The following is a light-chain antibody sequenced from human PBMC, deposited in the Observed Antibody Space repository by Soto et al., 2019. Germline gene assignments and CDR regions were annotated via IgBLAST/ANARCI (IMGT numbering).Light chain of an antibody. CDR1: QSISSW. Sequence: DIQLTQSPSTLSTSVGDRVTISCRASQSISSWLAGYQQKPGKDPKLLIYNTSNFESGVPPRFGGRGSGTEFTLTISRLQPDDFATYYGQDWSDYCCTFGEGTKVEIK. J-gene: IGKJ1*01. V-gene: IGKV1-5*03. CDR2: NTS. CDR3: QDWSDYCCT.